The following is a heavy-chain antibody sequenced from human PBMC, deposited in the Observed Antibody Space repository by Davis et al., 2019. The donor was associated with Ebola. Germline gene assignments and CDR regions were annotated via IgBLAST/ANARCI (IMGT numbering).Heavy chain of an antibody. V-gene: IGHV3-23*01. D-gene: IGHD1-26*01. CDR1: GFTFSSYA. CDR2: ISGSGGST. J-gene: IGHJ4*02. CDR3: TSTAGSVDY. Sequence: GESLKISCAASGFTFSSYAMSWVRQAPGKGLEWVSAISGSGGSTYYADSVKGRFTISRDNSKNTLYLQMNSLKTEDTAVYYCTSTAGSVDYWGQGTLVTVSS.